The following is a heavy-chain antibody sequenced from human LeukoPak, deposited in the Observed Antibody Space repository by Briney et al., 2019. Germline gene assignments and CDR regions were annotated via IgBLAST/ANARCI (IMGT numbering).Heavy chain of an antibody. CDR3: ARLKLLWFGEFAYYYGMDV. D-gene: IGHD3-10*01. CDR1: GYTLTSYG. Sequence: ASVKDSCKASGYTLTSYGISWVRQAPGQGLEWIGWHSAYNGNTNYAQKLQGRVTMTTDTSTSTAYMELRSLRSDDTAVYYCARLKLLWFGEFAYYYGMDVWGQGTTVTVSS. J-gene: IGHJ6*02. V-gene: IGHV1-18*01. CDR2: HSAYNGNT.